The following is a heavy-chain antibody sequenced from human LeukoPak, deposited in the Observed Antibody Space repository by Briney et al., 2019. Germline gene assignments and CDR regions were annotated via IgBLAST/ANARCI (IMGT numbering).Heavy chain of an antibody. CDR2: IIPIFGTA. J-gene: IGHJ5*02. V-gene: IGHV1-69*06. Sequence: SVKVSCKASGYTFTSYDINWVRQAPGQGLEWMGGIIPIFGTANYAQKFQGRVTITADKSTSTAYMELSSLRSEDTAVYYCARAATYYYGSGSYPWGQGTLVTVSS. CDR1: GYTFTSYD. D-gene: IGHD3-10*01. CDR3: ARAATYYYGSGSYP.